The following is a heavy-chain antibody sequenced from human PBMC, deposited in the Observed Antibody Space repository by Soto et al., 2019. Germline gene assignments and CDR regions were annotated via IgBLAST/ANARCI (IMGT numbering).Heavy chain of an antibody. J-gene: IGHJ3*02. CDR3: ARGFYDSSGYYRNDAFDI. CDR1: GFTFSDYY. CDR2: ISSSSSYT. V-gene: IGHV3-11*06. Sequence: LRLSCAASGFTFSDYYMSWIRQAPGKGLEWVSYISSSSSYTNYADSVKGRFTISRDNAKNSLYLQMNSLRAEDTAVYYCARGFYDSSGYYRNDAFDIWGQGTMVTVSS. D-gene: IGHD3-22*01.